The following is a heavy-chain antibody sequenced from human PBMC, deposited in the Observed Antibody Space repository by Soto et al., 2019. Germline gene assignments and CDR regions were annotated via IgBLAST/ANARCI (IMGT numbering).Heavy chain of an antibody. V-gene: IGHV1-46*03. CDR1: GYTFTSYY. CDR3: VSECSGGSCYRGYYFDY. CDR2: INPSGGST. Sequence: ASVKVSCKASGYTFTSYYMHWVRQAPGQGLEWMGIINPSGGSTSYAQKFQGRVTMTRDTSTSTVYMELSSLRSEDTAVYYCVSECSGGSCYRGYYFDYWGQGTLVTVSS. D-gene: IGHD2-15*01. J-gene: IGHJ4*02.